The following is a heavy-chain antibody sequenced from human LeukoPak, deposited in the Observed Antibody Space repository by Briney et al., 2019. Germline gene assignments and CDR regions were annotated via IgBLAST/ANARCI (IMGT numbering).Heavy chain of an antibody. CDR1: GFTFSSYW. Sequence: GSLRLSCAASGFTFSSYWMSWVRQAPGKGLEWVANIKQDGSEKYYVDSVKGRFTISRDNAKNSLYLQMNSLRVEDTAVYYCARDSGGFIRGDFDYWGQGTLVTVSS. D-gene: IGHD3-10*01. CDR2: IKQDGSEK. J-gene: IGHJ4*02. CDR3: ARDSGGFIRGDFDY. V-gene: IGHV3-7*01.